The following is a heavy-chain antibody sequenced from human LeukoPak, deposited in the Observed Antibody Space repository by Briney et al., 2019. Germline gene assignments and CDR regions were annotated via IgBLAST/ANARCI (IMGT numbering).Heavy chain of an antibody. J-gene: IGHJ4*02. CDR2: IYHSGST. CDR3: ARDAPHDYDILTGYPESPFDY. Sequence: SETLSLTCTVSGGSISHYYWGWIRQPPGKGLEWVGNIYHSGSTYYNPSLKSRVTISVDTSENQFSLKLSSLTAADTAVYYCARDAPHDYDILTGYPESPFDYWGQGTLVTVSA. V-gene: IGHV4-38-2*02. CDR1: GGSISHYY. D-gene: IGHD3-9*01.